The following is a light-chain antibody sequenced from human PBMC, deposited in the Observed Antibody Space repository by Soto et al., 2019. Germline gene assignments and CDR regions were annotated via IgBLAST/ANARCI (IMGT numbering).Light chain of an antibody. CDR2: GAS. V-gene: IGKV3-15*01. CDR1: LSVNSY. Sequence: ETVMTQSPATLSVSPGERATLSCRAGLSVNSYLAWYQQKPGQAPRLLIRGASARATGIPARFSGSGSGTEFTLTISSLQSEDFAVYYCQQYNQWPLTFGGGTKVEI. J-gene: IGKJ4*01. CDR3: QQYNQWPLT.